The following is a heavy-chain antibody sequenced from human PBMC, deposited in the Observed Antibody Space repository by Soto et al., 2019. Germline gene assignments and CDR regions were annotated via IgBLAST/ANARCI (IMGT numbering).Heavy chain of an antibody. J-gene: IGHJ1*01. Sequence: QLVESGGGVVQPGGSLTLSCAASGFSLDSYAMHWVRQAPGKGHEWLAVVSYDGKNIYYGDSVKGRFTISKDDSKNTLYLRMSSLTAEDTATCSCARDYGALPCDRIQHWGRGTLVTVSS. CDR1: GFSLDSYA. D-gene: IGHD3-10*01. V-gene: IGHV3-30*03. CDR2: VSYDGKNI. CDR3: ARDYGALPCDRIQH.